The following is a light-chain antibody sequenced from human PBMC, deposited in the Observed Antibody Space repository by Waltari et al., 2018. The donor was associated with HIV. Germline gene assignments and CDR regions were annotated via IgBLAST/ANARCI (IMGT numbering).Light chain of an antibody. CDR1: QSVSSN. CDR2: GAS. V-gene: IGKV3-15*01. Sequence: EIVMTQSPAPLSVSPGARATLSCRASQSVSSNLAWYQQKPGQAPRLLIYGASTRATGIPARFSGSGSGTEFTLTISSLQSEDFAVYYCQQYNNWPPLMYTFGQGTKLEIK. CDR3: QQYNNWPPLMYT. J-gene: IGKJ2*01.